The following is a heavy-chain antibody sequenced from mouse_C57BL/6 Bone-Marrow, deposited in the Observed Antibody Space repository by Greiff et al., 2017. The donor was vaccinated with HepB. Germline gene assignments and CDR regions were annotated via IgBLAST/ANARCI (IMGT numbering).Heavy chain of an antibody. Sequence: QVQLQQPGAELVRPGTSVKLSCKASGYTFTSYWMHWVKQRPGQGLEWIGVIDPSDSYTNYNQKFKGKATLTVDTSSSTAYMQLSSLTSEDSAVYYCARRAGAYWGQGTLVTVSA. D-gene: IGHD3-1*01. J-gene: IGHJ3*01. CDR1: GYTFTSYW. V-gene: IGHV1-59*01. CDR2: IDPSDSYT. CDR3: ARRAGAY.